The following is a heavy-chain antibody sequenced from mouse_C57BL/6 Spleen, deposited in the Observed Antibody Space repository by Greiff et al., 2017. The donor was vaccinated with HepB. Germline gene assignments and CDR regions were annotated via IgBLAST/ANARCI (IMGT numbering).Heavy chain of an antibody. CDR2: IRNKANGYTT. CDR1: GFTFTDYY. J-gene: IGHJ2*01. D-gene: IGHD2-3*01. CDR3: ASYISPDGYYFDY. Sequence: EVMLVESGGGLVQPGGSLSLSCAASGFTFTDYYMSWVRQPPGKALEWLGFIRNKANGYTTEYSASVKGRFTISRDNSQSILYLQMNALRAEDSATYYCASYISPDGYYFDYWGQGTTLTVSS. V-gene: IGHV7-3*01.